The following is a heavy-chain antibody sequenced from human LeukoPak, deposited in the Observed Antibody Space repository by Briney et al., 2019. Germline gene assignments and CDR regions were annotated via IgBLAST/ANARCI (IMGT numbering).Heavy chain of an antibody. V-gene: IGHV3-21*01. CDR3: AREMLAAVAAQS. D-gene: IGHD6-19*01. J-gene: IGHJ5*02. CDR1: GFTFTNYW. CDR2: ITSSSSYI. Sequence: PGGSLRLSCAASGFTFTNYWMSWVRQAPGKGLEWVSSITSSSSYIYYADSVKGRFTISRDNAKNSLYLQMNSLRAEDTAVYYCAREMLAAVAAQSWGQGTLVTVSS.